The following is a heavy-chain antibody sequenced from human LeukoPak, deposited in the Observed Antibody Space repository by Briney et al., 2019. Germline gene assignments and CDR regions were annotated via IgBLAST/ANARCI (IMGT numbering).Heavy chain of an antibody. CDR2: IYPSGST. Sequence: SETLSLTCTESGGSISSYYWSWIPQPAGKGLEWIGRIYPSGSTIYNPSLKSRVTMSTDTSTKQSSLKPASVTAAATAVSYCARVIDGDYVLAFDIWGQGTMVTVSS. CDR1: GGSISSYY. D-gene: IGHD4-17*01. V-gene: IGHV4-4*07. CDR3: ARVIDGDYVLAFDI. J-gene: IGHJ3*02.